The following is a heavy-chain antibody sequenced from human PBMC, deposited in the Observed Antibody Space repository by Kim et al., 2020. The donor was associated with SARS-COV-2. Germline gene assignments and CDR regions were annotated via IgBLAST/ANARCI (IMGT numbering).Heavy chain of an antibody. V-gene: IGHV3-66*01. CDR3: ARDRHHYYYGSGSYGY. Sequence: SVKGIFTIARDNSKNTLYLQMNSLRAEDTAVYYCARDRHHYYYGSGSYGYWGQGTLVTVSS. J-gene: IGHJ4*02. D-gene: IGHD3-10*01.